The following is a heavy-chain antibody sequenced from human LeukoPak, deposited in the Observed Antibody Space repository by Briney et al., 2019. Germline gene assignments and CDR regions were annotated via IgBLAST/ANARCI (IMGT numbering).Heavy chain of an antibody. J-gene: IGHJ6*02. CDR1: GFTFSSYA. CDR2: ISGSGGST. V-gene: IGHV3-23*01. CDR3: AKDSGSGGQNYYYGMDV. D-gene: IGHD3-10*01. Sequence: GGSLRLSCAASGFTFSSYAMSWVRQAPGKGLEWVSAISGSGGSTYYADSVKGRFTISRDNSKNTLYLQMNSLRAEDTAVYYCAKDSGSGGQNYYYGMDVWGQGTTVTVSS.